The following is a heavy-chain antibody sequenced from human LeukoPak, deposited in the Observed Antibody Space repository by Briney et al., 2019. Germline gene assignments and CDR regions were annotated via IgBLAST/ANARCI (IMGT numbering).Heavy chain of an antibody. D-gene: IGHD3-22*01. CDR1: GFTFSSYD. Sequence: SLRLSCAATGFTFSSYDMHWVRQATGKGLEWVSAIGTAGDTYYPGSVKGRFTISRENAKNSLYLQMNSLRAGDTAVYYCARVRFFYYDSSGINWYFDLWGRGTLVTVSS. CDR2: IGTAGDT. V-gene: IGHV3-13*04. CDR3: ARVRFFYYDSSGINWYFDL. J-gene: IGHJ2*01.